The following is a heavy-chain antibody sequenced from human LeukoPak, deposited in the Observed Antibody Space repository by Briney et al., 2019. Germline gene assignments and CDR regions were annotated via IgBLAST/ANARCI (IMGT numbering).Heavy chain of an antibody. Sequence: GGSLRLSCVASGFTFSSYAMSWVRQAPGKGLEWVSAISGSGGSTYYADSVKGRFTISRDTSKNTLYLQMNSLRAEDTAVYYCAKDPYGSNFRLDYWGQGTLVTVSS. CDR1: GFTFSSYA. CDR2: ISGSGGST. J-gene: IGHJ4*02. V-gene: IGHV3-23*01. CDR3: AKDPYGSNFRLDY. D-gene: IGHD4-23*01.